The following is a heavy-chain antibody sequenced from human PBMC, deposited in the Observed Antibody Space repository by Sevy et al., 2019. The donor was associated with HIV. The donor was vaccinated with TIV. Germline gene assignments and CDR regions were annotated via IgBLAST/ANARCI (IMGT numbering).Heavy chain of an antibody. V-gene: IGHV3-74*01. CDR1: GFTFSSTW. CDR2: MNSDGTTT. J-gene: IGHJ4*02. CDR3: GRDTSYSTSN. D-gene: IGHD4-4*01. Sequence: GGSLRLSCAASGFTFSSTWMHWVRQAPGKGLVWVAYMNSDGTTTTYADSVKGRFTISRDNAKNTVQLQMDNLRAQETAVYYCGRDTSYSTSNWGQGTLVTVSS.